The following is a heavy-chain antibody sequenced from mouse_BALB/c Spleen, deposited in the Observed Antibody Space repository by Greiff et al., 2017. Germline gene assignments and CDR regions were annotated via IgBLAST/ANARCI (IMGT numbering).Heavy chain of an antibody. CDR1: GSTFTSYW. J-gene: IGHJ4*01. CDR3: ARPYYGNYYAMDY. D-gene: IGHD2-10*01. V-gene: IGHV1-69*02. CDR2: IDPSDSYT. Sequence: QVHVKQPGAGLVKPGASVKLSCKASGSTFTSYWMNWVKQRPGQGLEWIGEIDPSDSYTNYNQKFKGKATLTVDKSSSTAYMQLSSLTSEDSAVYYCARPYYGNYYAMDYWGQGTSVTVSS.